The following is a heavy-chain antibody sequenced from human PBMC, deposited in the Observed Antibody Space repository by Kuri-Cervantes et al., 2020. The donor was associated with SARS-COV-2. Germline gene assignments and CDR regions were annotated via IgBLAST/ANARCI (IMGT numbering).Heavy chain of an antibody. Sequence: GSLRLSCAVSGASVSSGSYYWGWIRQPQGKGLEWIGSIYHSGSRYYNPSLKSRVTISVETSKNQFSLKLSSVTAADTAVYYCASEGSITIFGVVFIGWFDPWGQGTLVTVSS. CDR3: ASEGSITIFGVVFIGWFDP. CDR1: GASVSSGSYY. D-gene: IGHD3-3*01. CDR2: IYHSGSR. J-gene: IGHJ5*02. V-gene: IGHV4-39*07.